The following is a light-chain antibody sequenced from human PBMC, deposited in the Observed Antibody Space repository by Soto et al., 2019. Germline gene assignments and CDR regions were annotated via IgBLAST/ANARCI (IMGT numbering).Light chain of an antibody. Sequence: EIVLTHSPDTRSVSPGESATLSCRASQSIGSNLAWDQQKPGQSPRRRIYGASSRATGVPVRFSGSGSGVGFTLTIGGLQSEDFAVYQCHQYNQWTGTFGQGTKVAIK. J-gene: IGKJ1*01. V-gene: IGKV3-15*01. CDR1: QSIGSN. CDR3: HQYNQWTGT. CDR2: GAS.